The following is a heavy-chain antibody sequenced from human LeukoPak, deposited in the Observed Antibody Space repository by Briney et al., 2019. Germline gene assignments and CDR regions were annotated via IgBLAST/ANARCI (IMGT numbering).Heavy chain of an antibody. J-gene: IGHJ6*03. V-gene: IGHV4-34*01. CDR1: GGSFSGYY. D-gene: IGHD6-13*01. CDR2: INHSGST. Sequence: SETLSLTCAVYGGSFSGYYWSWIRQPPGKGLEWIGEINHSGSTNYNPSLKSRVTISVDTSKNQFSLKLSSVTAADTAVYYCANLVAAGQVYYYYYMDVWGKGTTVTVSS. CDR3: ANLVAAGQVYYYYYMDV.